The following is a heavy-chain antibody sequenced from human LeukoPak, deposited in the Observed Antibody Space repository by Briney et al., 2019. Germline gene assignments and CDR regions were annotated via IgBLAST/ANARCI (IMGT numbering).Heavy chain of an antibody. V-gene: IGHV3-7*01. D-gene: IGHD3-22*01. Sequence: GGSLRLSCAASGFIFTDYLMSWVRQAPGKGLEWVANIRQDGSEKHYVDSLRGRFTMSRDNTKNTLYLQMDSLRAEDTAVYFCARDLYYFESSGYYASDHWGQGTLVTVSS. CDR3: ARDLYYFESSGYYASDH. J-gene: IGHJ4*02. CDR2: IRQDGSEK. CDR1: GFIFTDYL.